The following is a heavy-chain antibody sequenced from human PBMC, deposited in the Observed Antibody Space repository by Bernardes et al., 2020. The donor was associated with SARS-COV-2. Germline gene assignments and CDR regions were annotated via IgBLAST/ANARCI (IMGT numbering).Heavy chain of an antibody. CDR3: AIIMVGPTNYYYYYGMDV. Sequence: ASVKVSCKASGYTFTDYDISWVRQATGQGLEWMGWMTPNSGTTGYAQKFQGRVTMTRDTSISTAYMELSSLTSDDTAVYFCAIIMVGPTNYYYYYGMDVWGKGTTVTVSS. V-gene: IGHV1-8*01. CDR1: GYTFTDYD. J-gene: IGHJ6*04. CDR2: MTPNSGTT. D-gene: IGHD1-26*01.